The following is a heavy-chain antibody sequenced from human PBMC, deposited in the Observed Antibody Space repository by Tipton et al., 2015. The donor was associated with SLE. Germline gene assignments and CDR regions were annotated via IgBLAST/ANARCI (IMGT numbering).Heavy chain of an antibody. J-gene: IGHJ3*01. CDR3: AKLGDRGTYVTNFDF. CDR2: INHSGST. V-gene: IGHV4-34*01. Sequence: TLSLTCAVYGGSFSGYYWSWIRQPPGKGLEWIGEINHSGSTNYNPSLKSRVTISVDTSKNQFSLKLTSVTAADTAVYYCAKLGDRGTYVTNFDFWGQGTMVTVSS. D-gene: IGHD1-26*01. CDR1: GGSFSGYY.